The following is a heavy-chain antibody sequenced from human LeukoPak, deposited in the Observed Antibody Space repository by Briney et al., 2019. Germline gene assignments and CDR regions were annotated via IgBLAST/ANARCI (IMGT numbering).Heavy chain of an antibody. CDR3: ARGSRLGVVGRDAFDI. D-gene: IGHD3-3*01. V-gene: IGHV3-21*01. CDR2: ISISSNYI. Sequence: KPGGSLRLSCAASGFTFSRYSMNWVRQAPGKGLEWVSSISISSNYIYYADSVKGRFTISRDNAKNSLYLQANSLRAEDTAVYYCARGSRLGVVGRDAFDIWGQGTVVTVSS. CDR1: GFTFSRYS. J-gene: IGHJ3*02.